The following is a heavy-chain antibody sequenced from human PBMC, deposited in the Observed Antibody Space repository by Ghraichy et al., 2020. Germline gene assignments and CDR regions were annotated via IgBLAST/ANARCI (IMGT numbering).Heavy chain of an antibody. CDR3: VKRRSNSGWPGLYFHH. CDR2: ISCNGGST. D-gene: IGHD6-19*01. V-gene: IGHV3-64D*06. J-gene: IGHJ1*01. CDR1: GFTFSTYA. Sequence: GGSLRLSCAASGFTFSTYAMHWVRQAPGKGLEYVSAISCNGGSTYYADSVKGRFSISRDNSKNSLYLQMSSQRAEDTAVYYCVKRRSNSGWPGLYFHHWGQGSLVTVS.